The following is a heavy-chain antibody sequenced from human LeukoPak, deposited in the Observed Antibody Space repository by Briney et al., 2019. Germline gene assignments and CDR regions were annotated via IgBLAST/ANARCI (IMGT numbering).Heavy chain of an antibody. V-gene: IGHV4-34*01. J-gene: IGHJ6*03. CDR1: GGSFSGYY. Sequence: SETLSLTCAVYGGSFSGYYWSWIRQPPGKGLEGIGEINHSGSTNYNPSLKSRVTLSVDTSKNQFSLKLSSVSAADTAVYYCARVDTCSGGSCYVYSYYYYMDVWGKGTTVTVS. D-gene: IGHD2-15*01. CDR3: ARVDTCSGGSCYVYSYYYYMDV. CDR2: INHSGST.